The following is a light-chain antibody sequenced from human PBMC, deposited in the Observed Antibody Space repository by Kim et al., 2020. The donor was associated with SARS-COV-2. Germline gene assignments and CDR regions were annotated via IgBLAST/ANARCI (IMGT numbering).Light chain of an antibody. V-gene: IGKV1-27*01. CDR1: QRISNY. J-gene: IGKJ1*01. Sequence: ASVGDGVTITCRESQRISNYLAWYQQKPGRVPRVLIYSASTLLSGVPSRCSGSRSGTDFTLTISSLQPEDVATYYCQKYDSTPWTFGQGTKVDIK. CDR3: QKYDSTPWT. CDR2: SAS.